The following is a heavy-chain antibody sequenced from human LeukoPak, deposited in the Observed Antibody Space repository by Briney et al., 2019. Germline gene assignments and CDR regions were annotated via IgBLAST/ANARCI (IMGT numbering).Heavy chain of an antibody. D-gene: IGHD5-18*01. CDR2: ISASGSST. CDR3: ARDPNTSLDY. J-gene: IGHJ4*02. Sequence: GGSLRLSCAASGFTISTYAMSWVRQAPGKGLEWVSAISASGSSTYFADSVKGRFTISRDNSKNTLYLQMNSLRAEDTAVYYCARDPNTSLDYWGQGTLVTVSS. CDR1: GFTISTYA. V-gene: IGHV3-23*01.